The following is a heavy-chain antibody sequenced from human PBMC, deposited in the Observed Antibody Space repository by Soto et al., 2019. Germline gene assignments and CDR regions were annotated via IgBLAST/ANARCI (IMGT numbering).Heavy chain of an antibody. Sequence: GGSLRLSCAASGFTFSSYWMHWVRQAPGKGLVWVSRINSDGSSTSYADSVKGRFTISRDNAKNTLYLQMNSLRAEDTAVYYCARTARQLWFNYYGSGSHIDYWGQGTLVTVSS. CDR2: INSDGSST. D-gene: IGHD3-10*01. V-gene: IGHV3-74*01. CDR1: GFTFSSYW. J-gene: IGHJ4*02. CDR3: ARTARQLWFNYYGSGSHIDY.